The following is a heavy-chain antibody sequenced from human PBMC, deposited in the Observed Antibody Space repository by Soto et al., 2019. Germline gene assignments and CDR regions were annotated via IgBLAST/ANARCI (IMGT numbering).Heavy chain of an antibody. J-gene: IGHJ3*02. D-gene: IGHD5-18*01. CDR1: GYSFTSYW. Sequence: GESLKVSCKGSGYSFTSYWIGWVRQMPGKGLEWMGIIYPGDSDTRYSPSFQGQVTISADKSISTAYLQWSSLKASDTAMYYYARGRYSYGLDNAFDIWGQGTMVTVSS. CDR3: ARGRYSYGLDNAFDI. CDR2: IYPGDSDT. V-gene: IGHV5-51*01.